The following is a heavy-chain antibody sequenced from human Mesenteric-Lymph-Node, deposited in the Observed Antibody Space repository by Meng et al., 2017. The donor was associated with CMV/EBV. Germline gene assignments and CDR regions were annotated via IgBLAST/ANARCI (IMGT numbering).Heavy chain of an antibody. Sequence: GESLKISCTASGFTFSNYGMNWVRQSPERGLEWISTIDSSSTYIYDADSVKGRFTISRDNAKNSLYLQMNNLRAEDTAVYYCATILLSGVTSGYWGQGTLVTVSS. CDR3: ATILLSGVTSGY. D-gene: IGHD3-3*01. CDR1: GFTFSNYG. V-gene: IGHV3-21*01. J-gene: IGHJ4*02. CDR2: IDSSSTYI.